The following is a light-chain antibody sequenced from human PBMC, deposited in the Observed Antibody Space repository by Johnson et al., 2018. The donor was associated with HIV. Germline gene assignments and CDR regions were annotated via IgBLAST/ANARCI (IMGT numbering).Light chain of an antibody. J-gene: IGLJ1*01. V-gene: IGLV1-51*02. CDR3: GTWDSNLSVGNV. Sequence: QSVLTQPPSVSAAPGQKVTISCSGSSSNIGNNYVFWYQQFPVTAPKLLIYENNKRPSGIPDRFSGSKSGTSATLGITGLQTGDDADYYCGTWDSNLSVGNVFGTGTKVTVL. CDR1: SSNIGNNY. CDR2: ENN.